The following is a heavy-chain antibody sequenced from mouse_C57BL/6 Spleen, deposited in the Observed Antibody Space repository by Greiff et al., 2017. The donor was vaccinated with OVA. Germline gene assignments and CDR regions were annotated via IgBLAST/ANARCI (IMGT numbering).Heavy chain of an antibody. CDR3: ARGIYYDYVLYYFDY. V-gene: IGHV1-80*01. CDR2: IYPGDGDT. CDR1: GYAFSSYW. D-gene: IGHD2-4*01. Sequence: QVQLKQSGAELVKPGASVKISCKASGYAFSSYWMNWVKQRPGKGLEWIGQIYPGDGDTNYNGKFKGKATLTADKSSSTAYMQLSSLTSEDSAVYFCARGIYYDYVLYYFDYWGQGTTLTVSS. J-gene: IGHJ2*01.